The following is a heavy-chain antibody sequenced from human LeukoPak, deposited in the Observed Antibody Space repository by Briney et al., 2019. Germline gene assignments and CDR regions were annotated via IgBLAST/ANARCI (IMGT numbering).Heavy chain of an antibody. Sequence: GGSLRLSCAASGFTFSPLWMTWVRQAPGKGLEWVSVIYSGGGGGSVYYADSVKGRFTLSRDNSQNTVYLQMNSLRAEDTAVYYCARGAYDWGQGTLVTVSS. CDR1: GFTFSPLW. CDR2: IYSGGGGGSV. J-gene: IGHJ4*02. CDR3: ARGAYD. D-gene: IGHD2-8*01. V-gene: IGHV3-53*01.